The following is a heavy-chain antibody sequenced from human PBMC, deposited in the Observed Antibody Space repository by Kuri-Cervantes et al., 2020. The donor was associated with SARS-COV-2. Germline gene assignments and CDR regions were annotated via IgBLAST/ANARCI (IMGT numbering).Heavy chain of an antibody. V-gene: IGHV4-59*08. J-gene: IGHJ4*02. D-gene: IGHD1-1*01. CDR3: ARGGPDDFAFDY. CDR2: IYYSGST. Sequence: SETLSLTCTVSGGFSSNYYWSWIRQSPGKRLEWIGYIYYSGSTNYNPSLKSRVTMSLDTSKNHFFLKLSSVTAADTAVYFCARGGPDDFAFDYWGQGALVTVSS. CDR1: GGFSSNYY.